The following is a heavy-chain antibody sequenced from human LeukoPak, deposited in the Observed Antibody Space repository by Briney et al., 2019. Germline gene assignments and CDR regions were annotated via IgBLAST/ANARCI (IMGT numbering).Heavy chain of an antibody. Sequence: ASVQVSCKTSGYTFTSYHMHWVRQAPGQGLEWVAIIKSTGDTTVYAQKFQGRVTVTRDTSTSAVYMDLSSLSSEDTAVYYCVREDAHTYYFDFWGPGTLVTVSS. D-gene: IGHD2-2*01. J-gene: IGHJ4*02. V-gene: IGHV1-46*01. CDR3: VREDAHTYYFDF. CDR1: GYTFTSYH. CDR2: IKSTGDTT.